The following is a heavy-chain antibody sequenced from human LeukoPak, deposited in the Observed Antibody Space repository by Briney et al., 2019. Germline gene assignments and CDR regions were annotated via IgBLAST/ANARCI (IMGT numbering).Heavy chain of an antibody. CDR1: GGSFSGYY. Sequence: SETLSLTCAVYGGSFSGYYWSWIRQHPGKGLEWIGEINHSGSTNYNPSLKSRVTISVDTSKNQFSLKLSSVTAADTAVYYCARSGYYDSSTDAFDIWGQGTMVTVSS. CDR3: ARSGYYDSSTDAFDI. V-gene: IGHV4-34*01. CDR2: INHSGST. D-gene: IGHD3-22*01. J-gene: IGHJ3*02.